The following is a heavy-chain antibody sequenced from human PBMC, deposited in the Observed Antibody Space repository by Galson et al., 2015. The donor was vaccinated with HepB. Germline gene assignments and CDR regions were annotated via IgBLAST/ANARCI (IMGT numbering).Heavy chain of an antibody. CDR3: TRMGDLSGYSSL. V-gene: IGHV3-73*01. CDR2: IGSKANSYAT. Sequence: SLRLSCAASGFTFSGSAIHWVRQASGRGLEWIGRIGSKANSYATTYVASVRGRFIISRDDSKYTAFLQLNSLKTDDTAVYYCTRMGDLSGYSSLWGQGTLVTVSS. CDR1: GFTFSGSA. D-gene: IGHD6-13*01. J-gene: IGHJ4*02.